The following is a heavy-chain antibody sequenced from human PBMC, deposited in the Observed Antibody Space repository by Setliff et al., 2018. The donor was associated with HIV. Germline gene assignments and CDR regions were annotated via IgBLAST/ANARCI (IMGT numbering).Heavy chain of an antibody. Sequence: GGSLRLSCAASRLTLSSYAMHWVRQAPGRGLEWVAVISYDGSSTYYADSVKGRFTISRDNSKNTLYLQMSSLKASDTAMYYCATSDYGGDSGHFQHWGRGTLVTVSS. CDR2: ISYDGSST. J-gene: IGHJ1*01. CDR1: RLTLSSYA. D-gene: IGHD2-21*02. V-gene: IGHV3-30*04. CDR3: ATSDYGGDSGHFQH.